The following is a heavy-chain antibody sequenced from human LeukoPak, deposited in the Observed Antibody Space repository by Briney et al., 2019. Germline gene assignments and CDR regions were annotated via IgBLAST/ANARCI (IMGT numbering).Heavy chain of an antibody. J-gene: IGHJ4*02. CDR3: ARDLSSTRIFDY. CDR2: ISSSSSYT. CDR1: GLSFRRHS. V-gene: IGHV3-21*01. Sequence: PGGSLRVSRAASGLSFRRHSMNLGRQAPGNGLGGVSSISSSSSYTYYADSVKGRFTISRDNAKNSLYLQMNSLRAENTAVYYCARDLSSTRIFDYCGQGTLVTVSS. D-gene: IGHD2-2*01.